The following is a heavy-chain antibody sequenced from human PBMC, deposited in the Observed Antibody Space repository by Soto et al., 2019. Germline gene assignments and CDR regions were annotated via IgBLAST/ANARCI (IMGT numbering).Heavy chain of an antibody. CDR2: ISGSGGST. CDR3: AKDSLDILTGYYNSGGFDP. V-gene: IGHV3-23*01. Sequence: GGSLRLSCAASGFTFSSYAMSWVRQAPGKGLEWVSAISGSGGSTYYADSVKGRFTISRDNSKNTLYLQMNSLRAEDTAVYYCAKDSLDILTGYYNSGGFDPWGQGTLVPVSS. D-gene: IGHD3-9*01. CDR1: GFTFSSYA. J-gene: IGHJ5*02.